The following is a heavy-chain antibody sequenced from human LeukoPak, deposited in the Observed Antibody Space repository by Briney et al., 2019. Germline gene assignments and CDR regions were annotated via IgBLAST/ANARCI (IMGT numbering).Heavy chain of an antibody. CDR1: GFTFSSYA. J-gene: IGHJ4*02. CDR2: ISSNGGST. V-gene: IGHV3-64*02. CDR3: ATYPPYFDY. D-gene: IGHD2-2*01. Sequence: GGSLRLSCAASGFTFSSYAMNWVRQAPGKGLEYVSAISSNGGSTYYADSVKGRFTISRDNSKNTLYLQMGSLRAEDMAVYYCATYPPYFDYWGQGTLVTVSS.